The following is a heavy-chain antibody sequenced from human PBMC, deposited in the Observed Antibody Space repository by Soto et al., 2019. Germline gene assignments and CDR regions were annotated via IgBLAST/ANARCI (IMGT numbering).Heavy chain of an antibody. V-gene: IGHV5-10-1*01. CDR3: AQSRQKVVGRWATYGMDV. Sequence: GESLKISCKGSGYSFTSYWISWVRQMPGKGLEWMGRIDPSDSYTNYSPSFQGHVTISADKSISTAYLQWSSLKASDTAMYYCAQSRQKVVGRWATYGMDVWGQGITVTVSS. CDR1: GYSFTSYW. CDR2: IDPSDSYT. D-gene: IGHD5-12*01. J-gene: IGHJ6*02.